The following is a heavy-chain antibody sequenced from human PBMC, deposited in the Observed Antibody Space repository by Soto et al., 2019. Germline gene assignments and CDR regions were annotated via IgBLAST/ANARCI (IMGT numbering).Heavy chain of an antibody. J-gene: IGHJ4*02. D-gene: IGHD3-9*01. V-gene: IGHV1-69*02. CDR3: ARGVLYYDILTGYAQGYFDY. CDR1: GGTFSSYT. CDR2: IIPILGIA. Sequence: QVQLVQSGAEVKKPGSSVKVSCKASGGTFSSYTISWVRQAPGQGLEWMGRIIPILGIANYAQKFQGRVTITADKSTSTAYMELSSLRSEGTAVYYCARGVLYYDILTGYAQGYFDYWGQGTLVTVSS.